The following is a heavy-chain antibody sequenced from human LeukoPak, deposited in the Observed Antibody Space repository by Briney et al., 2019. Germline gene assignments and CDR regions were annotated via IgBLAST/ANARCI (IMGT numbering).Heavy chain of an antibody. CDR1: GFTFSSYA. J-gene: IGHJ4*01. D-gene: IGHD3-10*01. V-gene: IGHV3-33*08. CDR2: IWYDGSNK. CDR3: ARDGQRITMVRGVIPTSDYYFDY. Sequence: PGGSLRLSCAASGFTFSSYAMSWVRQAPGKGLEWVAIIWYDGSNKYYADSVKGRFTISRDNSKNTLYLQMNSLRAEDTAVYYCARDGQRITMVRGVIPTSDYYFDYWGQGTLVTVSS.